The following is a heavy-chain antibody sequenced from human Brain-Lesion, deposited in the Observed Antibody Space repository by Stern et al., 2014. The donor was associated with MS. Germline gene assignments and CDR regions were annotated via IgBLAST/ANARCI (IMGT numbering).Heavy chain of an antibody. V-gene: IGHV4-61*02. CDR1: GGSISSGGYY. CDR3: ARGRVVPGFQYYATDV. D-gene: IGHD2-2*01. CDR2: IFNSGST. J-gene: IGHJ6*02. Sequence: MQLVESGPGLVKPSQTLSLSCTVSGGSISSGGYYWSWIRQPAGKGLEWIGRIFNSGSTSYKPSLQSRATISIDTSKNQFSLRLTSMTAADTAVYYCARGRVVPGFQYYATDVWGQGTTVIVSS.